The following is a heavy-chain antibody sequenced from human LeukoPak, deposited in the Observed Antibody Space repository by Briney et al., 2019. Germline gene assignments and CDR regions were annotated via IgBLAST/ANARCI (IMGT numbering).Heavy chain of an antibody. J-gene: IGHJ4*02. CDR3: AMTTVGFDY. V-gene: IGHV3-9*01. CDR1: GFTFDDYA. Sequence: GGSLRLSCAASGFTFDDYAMHWVRQAPGKGLEWVSGISWNSGSIGYADSVKGRFTISRDNAKNSLYLQMNSLRAEDTAVYYCAMTTVGFDYWGQGALVTVSS. D-gene: IGHD4-23*01. CDR2: ISWNSGSI.